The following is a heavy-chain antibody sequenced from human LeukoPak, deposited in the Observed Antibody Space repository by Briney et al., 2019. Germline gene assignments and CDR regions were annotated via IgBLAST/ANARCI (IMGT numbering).Heavy chain of an antibody. CDR3: ARLWSGYNFDY. D-gene: IGHD3-3*01. Sequence: SETLSLTCGVSGYSISSGFYWGWIRQPPGKGLQWIGSLYYTGSAEYNPPLKSRLTMSMDKSKNQFSLRLNSVTAADTAVYYCARLWSGYNFDYWGQGTLVTVSS. CDR2: LYYTGSA. CDR1: GYSISSGFY. V-gene: IGHV4-38-2*01. J-gene: IGHJ4*02.